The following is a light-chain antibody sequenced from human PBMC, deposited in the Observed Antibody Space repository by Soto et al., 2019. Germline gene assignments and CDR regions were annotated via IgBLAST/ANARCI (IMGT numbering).Light chain of an antibody. CDR3: QQYDTSPRT. CDR2: GAS. V-gene: IGKV3-20*01. CDR1: QNVSSNY. Sequence: EVMLTQSPGTLSLSPGERATLSCRASQNVSSNYLAWYQQKSGQAPRLLIYGASNRATGIPDRFSGSGSGTDFTLTIRRLEPEDFAVYYCQQYDTSPRTFGQGTKVXFK. J-gene: IGKJ1*01.